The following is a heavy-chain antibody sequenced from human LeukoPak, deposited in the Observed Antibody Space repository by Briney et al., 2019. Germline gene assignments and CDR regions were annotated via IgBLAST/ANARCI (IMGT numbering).Heavy chain of an antibody. CDR2: IRSKAYGGTT. Sequence: GRSLRLSCTASGFTFGDYAMSWVRQAPGKGREWVGFIRSKAYGGTTEYAASVKGRFTISRDDSKSIAYLQMNSLKTEDTAVYYCTRVGDYDFWSGRYYFDYWGQGTLVTVSS. CDR1: GFTFGDYA. D-gene: IGHD3-3*01. V-gene: IGHV3-49*04. J-gene: IGHJ4*02. CDR3: TRVGDYDFWSGRYYFDY.